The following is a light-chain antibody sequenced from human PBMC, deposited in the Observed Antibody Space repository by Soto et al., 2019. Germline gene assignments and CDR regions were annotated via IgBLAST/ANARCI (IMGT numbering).Light chain of an antibody. CDR2: AAS. V-gene: IGKV1-39*01. Sequence: DIQMTQSPSSLSASVGDRVTITCRARQSITSYLNWYQQKPGKAPKLLIYAASSLQSGVPSRFSGSGSGTDFTLTISSLQPEDFATYYCQQRYSTPWTFGHGTKVDIK. CDR3: QQRYSTPWT. J-gene: IGKJ1*01. CDR1: QSITSY.